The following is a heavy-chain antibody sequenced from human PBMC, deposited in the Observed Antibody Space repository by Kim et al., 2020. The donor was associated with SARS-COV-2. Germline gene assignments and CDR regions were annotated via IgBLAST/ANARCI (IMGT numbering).Heavy chain of an antibody. CDR1: GGSLSSYY. CDR2: IYTTVST. Sequence: SETLSLTCSVSGGSLSSYYWSWIRQSAEKGLEWIGRIYTTVSTNYNPFLKSRVTMSIDTSKNQFSLDVYSVTAADTAVYYCARGLLEVGTNYSYGMDVWG. V-gene: IGHV4-4*07. D-gene: IGHD1-1*01. J-gene: IGHJ6*01. CDR3: ARGLLEVGTNYSYGMDV.